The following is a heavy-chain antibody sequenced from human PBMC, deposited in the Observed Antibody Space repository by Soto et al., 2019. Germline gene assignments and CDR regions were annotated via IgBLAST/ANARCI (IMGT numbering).Heavy chain of an antibody. Sequence: SVNVSCKPSGGTFSSYSISWVRQAPGQGLEWMGGIIPIFGTANYAQKFQGRVTITADESTSTAFMELSSLRSEDTAVYYCARNRVPAAIPYRYYGMDVWGQGTTVTVSS. CDR1: GGTFSSYS. D-gene: IGHD2-2*02. CDR2: IIPIFGTA. V-gene: IGHV1-69*13. CDR3: ARNRVPAAIPYRYYGMDV. J-gene: IGHJ6*02.